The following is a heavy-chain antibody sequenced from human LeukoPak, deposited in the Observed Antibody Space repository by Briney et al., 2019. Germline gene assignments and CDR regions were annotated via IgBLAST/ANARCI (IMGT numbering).Heavy chain of an antibody. D-gene: IGHD6-13*01. J-gene: IGHJ4*02. CDR3: AKLRSGGPAAGNY. V-gene: IGHV3-23*01. Sequence: GGSYRLSCAASGFTFSSYAMSWVRQAPGRGLEWVSAISGSDDSTYYADSVKGRFTISRDNSKNTVYLQMNSLRAEDTAVYYCAKLRSGGPAAGNYWGQGPLVTVSS. CDR1: GFTFSSYA. CDR2: ISGSDDST.